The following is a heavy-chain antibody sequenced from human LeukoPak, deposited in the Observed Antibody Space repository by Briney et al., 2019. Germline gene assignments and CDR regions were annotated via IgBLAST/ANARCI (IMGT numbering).Heavy chain of an antibody. CDR3: AREENGAVAGPIDY. CDR1: GFTFSSYG. D-gene: IGHD6-19*01. Sequence: PGRSLRLSCAASGFTFSSYGMHWVRQAPGKGLEWVAVISYDGSNKYYADSVKGRFTISRDNSKNTLYLQMNSLRAEDTAVYYCAREENGAVAGPIDYWGQGTLVTVSS. V-gene: IGHV3-30*03. J-gene: IGHJ4*02. CDR2: ISYDGSNK.